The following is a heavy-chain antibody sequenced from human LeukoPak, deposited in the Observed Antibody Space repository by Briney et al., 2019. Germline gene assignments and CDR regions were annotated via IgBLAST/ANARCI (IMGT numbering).Heavy chain of an antibody. CDR2: ISGSAGST. Sequence: GGSLRLSCAASGFIFSNYVMSWVRQAPGQGLEWVSVISGSAGSTYYADSVKGRFTISRDNSKNTLYLQMNSLRAEDTAVYYCAKLYYDFWSGYPYYFDYWGQGTLVTVSS. J-gene: IGHJ4*02. D-gene: IGHD3-3*01. CDR1: GFIFSNYV. CDR3: AKLYYDFWSGYPYYFDY. V-gene: IGHV3-23*01.